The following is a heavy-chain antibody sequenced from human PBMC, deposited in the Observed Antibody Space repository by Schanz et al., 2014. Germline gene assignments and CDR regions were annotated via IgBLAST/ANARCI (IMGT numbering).Heavy chain of an antibody. D-gene: IGHD6-19*01. CDR3: ARVHHDDPSGWGYFDY. CDR1: GFTVSSDH. V-gene: IGHV3-66*01. Sequence: EVQLVESGGGFVQPGGSLGLSCVVSGFTVSSDHMSWVRQAPGKGLEWVSVIYSGIGAYYADSVKDRFTVSRDNSKNTVYLQMNRLRAEDTAVYYCARVHHDDPSGWGYFDYWGQGALVTVSS. CDR2: IYSGIGA. J-gene: IGHJ4*02.